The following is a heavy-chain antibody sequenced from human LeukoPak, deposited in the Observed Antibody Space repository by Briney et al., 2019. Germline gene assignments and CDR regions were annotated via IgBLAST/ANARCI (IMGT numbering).Heavy chain of an antibody. CDR1: GGSFSGYY. Sequence: SETLSLTCAVYGGSFSGYYWSWIRQPPGKGLEWIGEINHSGSTNYNPSLKSRVTISVDTSKNQFSLKLSSVTAADTAVYYCARRPRADYVWGSYRSPGYFDYWGQGTLVTVSS. D-gene: IGHD3-16*02. V-gene: IGHV4-34*01. J-gene: IGHJ4*02. CDR3: ARRPRADYVWGSYRSPGYFDY. CDR2: INHSGST.